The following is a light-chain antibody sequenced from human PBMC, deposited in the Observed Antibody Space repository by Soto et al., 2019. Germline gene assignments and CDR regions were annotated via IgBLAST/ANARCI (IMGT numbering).Light chain of an antibody. V-gene: IGKV3-20*01. CDR2: GSS. CDR1: ESVISSY. CDR3: QQYGNSIYT. J-gene: IGKJ2*01. Sequence: EIVLTQSPGTLSLSPGERATLSCRASESVISSYLAWYQQKPGQAPRLLIYGSSTRATGIPDRFSGSGSGTDFTLSISTLEPEDFAVYYCQQYGNSIYTFGQGTKREIK.